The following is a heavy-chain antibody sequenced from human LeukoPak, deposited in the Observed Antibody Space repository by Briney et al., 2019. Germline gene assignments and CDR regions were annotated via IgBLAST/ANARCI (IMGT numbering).Heavy chain of an antibody. CDR3: ARTSRHFYGSGSNLTPWPADMDV. D-gene: IGHD3-10*01. J-gene: IGHJ6*02. CDR2: IYYSGST. V-gene: IGHV4-59*01. CDR1: GGSINSYY. Sequence: TSGTLSLTCTVSGGSINSYYWTWLRQPPGKGLEWIGYIYYSGSTHYNPSLNSRVTISMDTSKNHFSLKLSSVTAADTAIYYCARTSRHFYGSGSNLTPWPADMDVWGQGTKVTVSS.